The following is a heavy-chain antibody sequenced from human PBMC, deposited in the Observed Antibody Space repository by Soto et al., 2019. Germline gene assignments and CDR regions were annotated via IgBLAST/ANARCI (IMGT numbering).Heavy chain of an antibody. CDR1: GGSFSGYY. CDR2: INHSGST. J-gene: IGHJ5*02. D-gene: IGHD6-6*01. Sequence: QVQLQQWGAGLLKPSETLSLTCAVYGGSFSGYYWSWIRQPPGKGLEWIGEINHSGSTNYNPSLKSRVTISVDPSKNQFSLKLSSVTAADTAVYYCARRGRIAARRGNWFDPWGQGTLVTVSS. CDR3: ARRGRIAARRGNWFDP. V-gene: IGHV4-34*01.